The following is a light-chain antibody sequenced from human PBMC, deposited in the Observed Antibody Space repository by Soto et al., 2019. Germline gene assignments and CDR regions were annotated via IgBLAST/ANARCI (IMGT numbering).Light chain of an antibody. CDR2: GVF. J-gene: IGKJ2*01. CDR1: QSVNNDY. Sequence: ETVLTQSPGTVSLSPGERATLSCRTSQSVNNDYLAWYQQKPGQAPRLLIYGVFNRATGIPGRFSGSGSGTDFTLTISGLEPEDSAVYYCQHYHGSPRTFGQGTKLEIK. CDR3: QHYHGSPRT. V-gene: IGKV3-20*01.